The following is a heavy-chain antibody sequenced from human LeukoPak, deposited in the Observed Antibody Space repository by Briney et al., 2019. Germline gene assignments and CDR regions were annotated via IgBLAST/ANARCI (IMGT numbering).Heavy chain of an antibody. Sequence: SETLSLTCAVSGYSISSGYYWGWIRQPPGKGLEWIGSIYHSGSAYYNPSLKSRVTILVDTSKNQFSLKLSSVTAADTAVYYCARPGSYYSDAFDIWGQGTMVTVSS. CDR3: ARPGSYYSDAFDI. V-gene: IGHV4-38-2*01. CDR1: GYSISSGYY. D-gene: IGHD1-26*01. CDR2: IYHSGSA. J-gene: IGHJ3*02.